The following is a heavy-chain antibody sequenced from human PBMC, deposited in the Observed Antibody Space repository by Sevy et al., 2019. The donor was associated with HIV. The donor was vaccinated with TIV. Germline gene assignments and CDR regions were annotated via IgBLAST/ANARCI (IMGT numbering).Heavy chain of an antibody. D-gene: IGHD5-12*01. Sequence: ASVKVSCKASGYTFSDYSIYWIRQAPGLGFEWMGWINAASGVTNFAQKFQGRVTMTRDTSINTAYMEVYRLTSDDTAVYYCARGGSDGNYWGQGTLVTVSS. CDR1: GYTFSDYS. CDR2: INAASGVT. V-gene: IGHV1-2*02. CDR3: ARGGSDGNY. J-gene: IGHJ4*02.